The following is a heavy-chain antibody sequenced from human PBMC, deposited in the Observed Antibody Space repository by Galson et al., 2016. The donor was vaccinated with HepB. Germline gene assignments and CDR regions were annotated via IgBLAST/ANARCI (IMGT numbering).Heavy chain of an antibody. CDR1: GFTFSDYW. D-gene: IGHD1-26*01. Sequence: SLRLSCAASGFTFSDYWMTWVRQAPGKGLEWVAVLGHDGNYKYEADSVKGRFTTSRDNSQNTLYLQMDSLRAEDTAVYYCARDLSVGKYFDNWGQGTLVTVSS. V-gene: IGHV3-33*08. CDR3: ARDLSVGKYFDN. CDR2: LGHDGNYK. J-gene: IGHJ4*02.